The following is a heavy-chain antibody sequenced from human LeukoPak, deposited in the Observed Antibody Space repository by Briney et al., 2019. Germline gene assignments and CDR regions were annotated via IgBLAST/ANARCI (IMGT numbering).Heavy chain of an antibody. J-gene: IGHJ4*02. CDR3: ARDGSGWSVDY. V-gene: IGHV4-38-2*02. D-gene: IGHD6-19*01. CDR1: GYSISGGYY. CDR2: IYHSGST. Sequence: PSETLSLTCAVSGYSISGGYYWGWIRQPPGKGLEWIGSIYHSGSTYYNPSLKSRVTISVDTSKNQFSLKLSSVTAADTAVYYCARDGSGWSVDYWGQGTLVTVSS.